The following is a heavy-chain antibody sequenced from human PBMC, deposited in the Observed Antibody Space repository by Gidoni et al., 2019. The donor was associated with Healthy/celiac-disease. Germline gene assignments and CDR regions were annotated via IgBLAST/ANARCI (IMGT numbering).Heavy chain of an antibody. Sequence: QVQLVQSGAEVKKPGASAKVPCKAAGYTFTSYGISWVRQAPGQGLEWMGWISAYNGNTHSAQKLQGRVTMTTDTSTSTAYMELSSLRSDDTALYYCARFWGIRAFDIWGQGTMVTVSS. CDR3: ARFWGIRAFDI. CDR2: ISAYNGNT. V-gene: IGHV1-18*01. J-gene: IGHJ3*02. CDR1: GYTFTSYG. D-gene: IGHD6-13*01.